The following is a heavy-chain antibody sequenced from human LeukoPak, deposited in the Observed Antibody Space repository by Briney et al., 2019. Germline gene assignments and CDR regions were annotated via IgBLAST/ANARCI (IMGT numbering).Heavy chain of an antibody. CDR3: ARDPPAAAGKGVFDI. Sequence: PGGSLRLSCAASGFTFSDYYMSWIRQAPGKGLEWVSYISSSGSTIYYADSVKGRFTISRDNAKNSLYLQMNSLRAEGTAVYYCARDPPAAAGKGVFDIWGQGTMVTVSS. CDR2: ISSSGSTI. V-gene: IGHV3-11*01. D-gene: IGHD6-13*01. CDR1: GFTFSDYY. J-gene: IGHJ3*02.